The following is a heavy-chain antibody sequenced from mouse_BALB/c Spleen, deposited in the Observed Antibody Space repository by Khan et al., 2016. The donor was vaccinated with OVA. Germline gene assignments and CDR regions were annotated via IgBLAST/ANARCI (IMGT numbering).Heavy chain of an antibody. D-gene: IGHD1-1*01. V-gene: IGHV3-2*02. Sequence: EVQLQESGPGLVKPSQSLSLTCTVTGYSITTNYAWDWILQFPANKLEWMGDISYNGSTSSNPSLKSRISITRDTSKNKLFLQLHSVTTKDTATXYCGRKNYYGYAVDYWGKGTAVTVTS. J-gene: IGHJ4*01. CDR3: GRKNYYGYAVDY. CDR2: ISYNGST. CDR1: GYSITTNYA.